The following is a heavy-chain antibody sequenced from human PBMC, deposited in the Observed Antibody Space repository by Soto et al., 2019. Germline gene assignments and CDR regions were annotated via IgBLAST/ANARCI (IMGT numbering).Heavy chain of an antibody. V-gene: IGHV1-58*01. D-gene: IGHD2-2*01. CDR1: GFSFTSSA. CDR3: AADRDCSSTSCYEGRYYYGMDV. CDR2: IVVGSGNT. Sequence: SVKVSCKASGFSFTSSAVQWVRQARGQRLEWIGWIVVGSGNTNYAQKFQERVTITRDMSTSTAYMELSSLRSEDTAVYYCAADRDCSSTSCYEGRYYYGMDVWGQGTTVTVSS. J-gene: IGHJ6*02.